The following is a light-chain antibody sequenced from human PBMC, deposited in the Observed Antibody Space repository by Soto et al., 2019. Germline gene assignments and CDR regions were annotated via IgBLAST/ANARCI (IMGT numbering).Light chain of an antibody. J-gene: IGKJ2*01. V-gene: IGKV2-30*02. Sequence: DVVLTQSPRSLPVTLGQPASISCRSSQSLVHSDGNTFLNWFQQRPGQSPRGLIHKISDRDSGVPDSISGSGSATDVTLRISRVDAEDIGVYYFMQGTHWPPNIGQGTKLEIK. CDR3: MQGTHWPPN. CDR1: QSLVHSDGNTF. CDR2: KIS.